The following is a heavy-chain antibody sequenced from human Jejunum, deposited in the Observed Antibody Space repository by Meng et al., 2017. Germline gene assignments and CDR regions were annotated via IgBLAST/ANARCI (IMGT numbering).Heavy chain of an antibody. CDR1: GGTFSSYA. D-gene: IGHD4-17*01. CDR2: IIPIFGTA. CDR3: ARASECSPTVTLIDY. Sequence: GRLVACREEVKKPGAAGKVSFKASGGTFSSYAINWVRQAPGQGLEWMGGIIPIFGTANYAQKFQGRVTITADESTSTAYMELSSLRSEDTAVYYCARASECSPTVTLIDYWGQGTLVTVSS. V-gene: IGHV1-69*01. J-gene: IGHJ4*02.